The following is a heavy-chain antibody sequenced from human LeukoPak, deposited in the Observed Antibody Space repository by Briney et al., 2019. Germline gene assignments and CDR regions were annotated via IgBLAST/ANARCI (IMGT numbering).Heavy chain of an antibody. J-gene: IGHJ4*02. D-gene: IGHD6-19*01. CDR3: ARVVAGLYYFDY. V-gene: IGHV4-61*08. CDR1: GGSVSSGDYY. Sequence: SETLSLNCTVSGGSVSSGDYYWSWIRQPPGKGLEWIGHIYYSGSTNYNPSLKSRVSISVDTSKNQFSLKLSSMTAADTAVYYCARVVAGLYYFDYWGQGTLVTVSS. CDR2: IYYSGST.